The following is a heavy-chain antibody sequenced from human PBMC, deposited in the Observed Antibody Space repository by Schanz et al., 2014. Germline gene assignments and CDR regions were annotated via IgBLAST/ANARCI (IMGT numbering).Heavy chain of an antibody. V-gene: IGHV3-23*04. CDR1: GFTFNSYA. CDR2: ISGSGAST. D-gene: IGHD6-13*01. J-gene: IGHJ4*02. CDR3: AKDLAAVGVFDY. Sequence: VQLVESGGGLVQPGGSLRLSCAASGFTFNSYAFHWVRQAPGKGLEWVSAISGSGASTYYADSVKGRFTISRDNSKNTLYLQMNSLRAEDTAVYYCAKDLAAVGVFDYWGQGSLVTVSP.